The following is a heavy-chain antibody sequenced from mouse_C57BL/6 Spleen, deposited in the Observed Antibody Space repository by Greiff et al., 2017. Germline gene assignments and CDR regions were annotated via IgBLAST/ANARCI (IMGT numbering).Heavy chain of an antibody. J-gene: IGHJ3*01. D-gene: IGHD2-1*01. V-gene: IGHV14-1*02. CDR1: GYTFTDYY. CDR3: ARSLYDGDHCGFAY. Sequence: DVKLQESGAELVKPGASVKLSCKASGYTFTDYYMHWVKQRTEQGLEWIGWIDPESGGTKYDPKFKGKATFTADTSSSTAYLMLSSLTSEDSAVYYCARSLYDGDHCGFAYWGQGTLLTVSA. CDR2: IDPESGGT.